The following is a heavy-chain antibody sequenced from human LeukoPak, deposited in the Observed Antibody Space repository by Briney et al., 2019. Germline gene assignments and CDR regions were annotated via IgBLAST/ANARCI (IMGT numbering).Heavy chain of an antibody. J-gene: IGHJ5*02. CDR2: ISAYNGNT. CDR1: GGTFSSYG. Sequence: ASVKVSCKASGGTFSSYGISWVRQAPGQGLEWMGWISAYNGNTNYAQKLQGRVTMTTDTSTSTAYMELRSLRSDDTAVYYCARGAGATSLEWFDPWGQGTLVTVSS. CDR3: ARGAGATSLEWFDP. D-gene: IGHD1-1*01. V-gene: IGHV1-18*01.